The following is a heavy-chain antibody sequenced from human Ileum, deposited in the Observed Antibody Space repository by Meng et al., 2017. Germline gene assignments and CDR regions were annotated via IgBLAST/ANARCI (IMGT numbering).Heavy chain of an antibody. CDR1: GGSINSYVW. J-gene: IGHJ4*02. V-gene: IGHV4-4*02. CDR2: IYPGGSI. Sequence: QVQLKESGPGLVKPSGTLSLTCAVSGGSINSYVWWSWCRQAPGKGLEWIGEIYPGGSINYNPSLKSRVTISADTSKNQFSLSLDSVTAADTAVYYCVRNDYCSGGTCYPHFDYWGQGTLVTVSS. D-gene: IGHD2-15*01. CDR3: VRNDYCSGGTCYPHFDY.